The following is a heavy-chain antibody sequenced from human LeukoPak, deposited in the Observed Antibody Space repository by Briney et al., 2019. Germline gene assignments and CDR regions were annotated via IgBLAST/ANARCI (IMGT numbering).Heavy chain of an antibody. J-gene: IGHJ3*02. Sequence: GASVKVSCKASVGTFSSYAISWVRQAPGQGLEWVGRIIPILGIANYAQKFQGRVTITADKSTSTAYMELSSLRSEDTAVYYCARRTRYYDSSGYYNDAFDIWGQGTMVTVSS. CDR1: VGTFSSYA. V-gene: IGHV1-69*04. D-gene: IGHD3-22*01. CDR2: IIPILGIA. CDR3: ARRTRYYDSSGYYNDAFDI.